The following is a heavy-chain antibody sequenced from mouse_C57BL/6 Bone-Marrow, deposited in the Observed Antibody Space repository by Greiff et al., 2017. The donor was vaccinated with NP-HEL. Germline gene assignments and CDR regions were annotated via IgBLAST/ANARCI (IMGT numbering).Heavy chain of an antibody. D-gene: IGHD2-4*01. CDR3: AIHGTYDYDVGAWFAY. J-gene: IGHJ3*01. V-gene: IGHV2-6-1*01. CDR2: IWSGGST. CDR1: GFSLTSYG. Sequence: VKLMESGPGLVAPSQSLSITCTVSGFSLTSYGVHWVRQPPGKGLEWLVVIWSGGSTTYNSALKSRLSISKDNYKSQVFLKMNSLQTDDTAMYYCAIHGTYDYDVGAWFAYWGQGTLVTVSA.